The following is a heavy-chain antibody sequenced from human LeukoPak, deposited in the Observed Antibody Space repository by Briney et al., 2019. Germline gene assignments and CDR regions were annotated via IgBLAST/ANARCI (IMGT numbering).Heavy chain of an antibody. Sequence: GGSLRLSCAASGFSFTTYAMSWVGQAPGKGREWVAGLSDSGGSTYYADCVTGRFTISRDNSKNTLYLQMNSLRVEDTAVYYCARASRATLTTVINWFDPWGQGTPVTVSS. D-gene: IGHD4-11*01. CDR2: LSDSGGST. CDR3: ARASRATLTTVINWFDP. V-gene: IGHV3-23*01. CDR1: GFSFTTYA. J-gene: IGHJ5*02.